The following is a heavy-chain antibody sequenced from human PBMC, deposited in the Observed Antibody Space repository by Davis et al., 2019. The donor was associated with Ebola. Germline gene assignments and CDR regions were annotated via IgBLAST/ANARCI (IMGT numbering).Heavy chain of an antibody. D-gene: IGHD3-10*01. J-gene: IGHJ4*02. Sequence: LRLSCTVSGGSISSGGYYWSWIRQHPGKGLEWIGYIYYSGSTYYNPSLKSRVTISVDTSKNQFSLKLSSVTAADTAVYYCARDPRRGSPLDYWGQGTLVTVSS. CDR2: IYYSGST. CDR3: ARDPRRGSPLDY. CDR1: GGSISSGGYY. V-gene: IGHV4-31*03.